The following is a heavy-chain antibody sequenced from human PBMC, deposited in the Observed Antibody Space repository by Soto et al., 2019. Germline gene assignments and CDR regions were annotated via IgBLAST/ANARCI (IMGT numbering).Heavy chain of an antibody. CDR3: ARDRKQWLVGEDAFDI. D-gene: IGHD6-19*01. J-gene: IGHJ3*02. Sequence: GASVKVSCKVSGYTLTELSMHWVRQAPGKGLEWMGGFDPNSGGTNYAQKFQGWVTMTRDTSISTAYMELSRLRSDDTAVYYCARDRKQWLVGEDAFDIWGQGTMVTVSS. CDR1: GYTLTELS. V-gene: IGHV1-2*04. CDR2: FDPNSGGT.